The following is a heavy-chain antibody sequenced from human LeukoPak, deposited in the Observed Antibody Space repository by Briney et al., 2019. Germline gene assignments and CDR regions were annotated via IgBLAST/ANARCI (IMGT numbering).Heavy chain of an antibody. CDR2: IYTGGST. CDR1: GFTLSENH. V-gene: IGHV3-53*01. D-gene: IGHD2-15*01. Sequence: GGSLRLSCAASGFTLSENHMSWVRQAPGKGVERGSVIYTGGSTFYADSVMRRFTISRDSSKNTLYLQMNSLRGEDTAVYYCARDGRRGPDCNGRGCYFVPGQWGQGTLVTVSS. CDR3: ARDGRRGPDCNGRGCYFVPGQ. J-gene: IGHJ4*02.